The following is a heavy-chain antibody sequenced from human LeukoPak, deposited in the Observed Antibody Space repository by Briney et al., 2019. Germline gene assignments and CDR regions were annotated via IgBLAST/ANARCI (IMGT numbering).Heavy chain of an antibody. CDR3: ARGPYCGGDCYPGFDY. Sequence: ASVKVSCKASGYTFTSYGISWVRQAPGQGLEWMRWISAYNGNTNYAQKLQGRVTMTTDTSTSTAYMELRSLRSDDTAVYYCARGPYCGGDCYPGFDYWGQGTLVTVSS. V-gene: IGHV1-18*04. CDR2: ISAYNGNT. D-gene: IGHD2-21*02. CDR1: GYTFTSYG. J-gene: IGHJ4*02.